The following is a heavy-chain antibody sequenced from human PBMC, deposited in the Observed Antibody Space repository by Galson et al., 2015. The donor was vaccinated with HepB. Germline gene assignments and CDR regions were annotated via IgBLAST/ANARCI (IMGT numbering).Heavy chain of an antibody. Sequence: SLRLSCAASGFTFSSYAMHWVRQAPGKGLEWVAILSYDGINKYYADSVKGRLTISRDNSKNTLYLQMNSLRAADTAVFSCARELWGYFQHWGQGTLVTVSS. V-gene: IGHV3-30-3*01. CDR1: GFTFSSYA. CDR3: ARELWGYFQH. CDR2: LSYDGINK. J-gene: IGHJ1*01. D-gene: IGHD2-21*01.